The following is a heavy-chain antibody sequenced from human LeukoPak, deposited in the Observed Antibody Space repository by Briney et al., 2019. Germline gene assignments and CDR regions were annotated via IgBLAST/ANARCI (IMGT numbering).Heavy chain of an antibody. CDR3: ARDLVATN. CDR1: GFTFSSYA. Sequence: GGSLRLSCAASGFTFSSYAMHWVRQAPGKGLEWVAVISYDGSNKFYADSVKGRFTISRDNSKNTLYLQMNSLRAEDTAVYYCARDLVATNWGQGTLVTVSS. D-gene: IGHD5-12*01. V-gene: IGHV3-30*04. CDR2: ISYDGSNK. J-gene: IGHJ4*02.